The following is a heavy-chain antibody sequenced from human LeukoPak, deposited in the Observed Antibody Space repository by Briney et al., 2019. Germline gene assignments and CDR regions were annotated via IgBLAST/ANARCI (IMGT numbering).Heavy chain of an antibody. CDR2: IYYSGST. V-gene: IGHV4-39*07. D-gene: IGHD3-10*02. CDR3: ARETTYYYVFEAFDI. J-gene: IGHJ3*02. CDR1: GGSISSSSYY. Sequence: SETLSLTCTVSGGSISSSSYYWGWIRQPPGKGLEWIGSIYYSGSTYYNPSLKSRVTISVDTSRNQFSLKLSSVTAADTAVYYCARETTYYYVFEAFDIWGQGTMVTVSS.